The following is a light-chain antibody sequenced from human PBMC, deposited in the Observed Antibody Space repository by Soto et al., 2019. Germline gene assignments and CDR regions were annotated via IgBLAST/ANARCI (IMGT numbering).Light chain of an antibody. Sequence: QSVLTQPASVSGSPGQSITISCPGTSSDVDDYNSVIWFQHHQGKAPKVMTYEVSNRPSGVSNPFSGPKSGNTASLTISGLQAEDGADCYSRSYKRSNTLLVFGGVTTVTVL. CDR1: SSDVDDYNS. V-gene: IGLV2-14*01. CDR3: RSYKRSNTLLV. CDR2: EVS. J-gene: IGLJ2*01.